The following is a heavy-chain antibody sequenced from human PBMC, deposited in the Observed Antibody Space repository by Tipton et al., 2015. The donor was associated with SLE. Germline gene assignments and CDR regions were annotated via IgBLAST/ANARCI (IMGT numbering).Heavy chain of an antibody. Sequence: LRLSCTVSGGSISSSSYYWGWIRQPPGKGLEWIGNIYYSGSTYYNPSLKSRVTISVDTSKNQVSLRLNSVTAADTAVYYCAKGYGMGNYYYMDVWGKGTSVIVSS. J-gene: IGHJ6*03. CDR1: GGSISSSSYY. CDR2: IYYSGST. D-gene: IGHD5-18*01. V-gene: IGHV4-39*07. CDR3: AKGYGMGNYYYMDV.